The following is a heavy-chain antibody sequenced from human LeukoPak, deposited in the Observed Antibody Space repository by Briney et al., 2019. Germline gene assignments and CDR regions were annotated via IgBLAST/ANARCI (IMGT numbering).Heavy chain of an antibody. Sequence: SETLSLTCTVSGGSISSSRYYWGWIRQPPGKGLEWIGSIYYSGSTYYNPSLKSRVTISVDTSKNQFSLKLSSVTAADTAVYYCARQDYVWGSYRDRYYFDYWGQGTLVTVSS. V-gene: IGHV4-39*01. CDR3: ARQDYVWGSYRDRYYFDY. CDR1: GGSISSSRYY. J-gene: IGHJ4*02. CDR2: IYYSGST. D-gene: IGHD3-16*02.